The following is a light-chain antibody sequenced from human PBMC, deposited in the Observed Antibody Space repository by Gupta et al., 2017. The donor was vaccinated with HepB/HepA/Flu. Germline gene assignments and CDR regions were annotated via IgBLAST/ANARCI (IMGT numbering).Light chain of an antibody. CDR2: GAS. V-gene: IGKV3-15*01. Sequence: EIVMTQSPATLSVSPGERATLSCRASQSFSSNLAWYQQKPGQAPRLLIYGASTRATGIPAMFSGSGSGAEFTLTISSLQSEDFAVYYCQQDNNWPRTFGQGTKVEIK. J-gene: IGKJ1*01. CDR3: QQDNNWPRT. CDR1: QSFSSN.